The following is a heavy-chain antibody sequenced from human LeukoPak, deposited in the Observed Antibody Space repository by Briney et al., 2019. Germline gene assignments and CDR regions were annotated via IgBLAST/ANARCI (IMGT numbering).Heavy chain of an antibody. Sequence: GGSLRLSCEASGFTLSDYHMSWIRQAPGKGLEWVSQISSSAYTMHHANSVKGRFTISRDNAKDSLSLQMDSLRADDTAVYYCARLNGHYSRGVDYWGQGTLVTVSS. CDR1: GFTLSDYH. V-gene: IGHV3-11*01. CDR2: ISSSAYTM. J-gene: IGHJ4*01. CDR3: ARLNGHYSRGVDY. D-gene: IGHD2-15*01.